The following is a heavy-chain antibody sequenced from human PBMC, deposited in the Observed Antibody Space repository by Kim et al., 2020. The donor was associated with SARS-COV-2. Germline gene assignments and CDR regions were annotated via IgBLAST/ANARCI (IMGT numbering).Heavy chain of an antibody. J-gene: IGHJ4*02. CDR1: GGSISSGSYY. V-gene: IGHV4-61*02. Sequence: SETLSLTCTVSGGSISSGSYYWSWIRQPAGKGLEWIGRIYTSGSTNYNPSLKSRVTISVDTSKNQFSLKLSSVTAADTAVYYCARDGGEYYYDSSGYLDYWGQGTLVTVSS. CDR3: ARDGGEYYYDSSGYLDY. CDR2: IYTSGST. D-gene: IGHD3-22*01.